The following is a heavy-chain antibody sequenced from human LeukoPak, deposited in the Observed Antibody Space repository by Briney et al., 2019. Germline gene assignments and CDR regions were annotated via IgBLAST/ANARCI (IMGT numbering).Heavy chain of an antibody. Sequence: GGSLRLSCAASGFTFSSYSMNWVRQAPGKGLEWVSSISSSSSYVYYADSVKGRFTISRDNAKNSLYLQMNSLRAEDTAVYYCARDVTMVRGVIITTFDYWGQGTLVTVSS. CDR3: ARDVTMVRGVIITTFDY. CDR1: GFTFSSYS. V-gene: IGHV3-21*01. CDR2: ISSSSSYV. J-gene: IGHJ4*02. D-gene: IGHD3-10*01.